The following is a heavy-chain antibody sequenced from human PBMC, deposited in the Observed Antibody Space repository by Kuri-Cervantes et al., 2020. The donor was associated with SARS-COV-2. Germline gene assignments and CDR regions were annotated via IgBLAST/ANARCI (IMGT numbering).Heavy chain of an antibody. Sequence: SETLSLTCTVSGGSISSGSYYWSWIRQPAGKGLEWIGRIYTSGSTNYNPSLKSRVTISVDTSKNQFSLKLSSVTAADTAVYYYARGPGTPFLSHGMDVWGQGTTVTVSS. CDR3: ARGPGTPFLSHGMDV. D-gene: IGHD1-1*01. CDR2: IYTSGST. CDR1: GGSISSGSYY. J-gene: IGHJ6*02. V-gene: IGHV4-61*02.